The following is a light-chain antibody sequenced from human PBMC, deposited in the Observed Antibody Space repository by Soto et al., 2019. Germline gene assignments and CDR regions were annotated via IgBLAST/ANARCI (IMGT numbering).Light chain of an antibody. V-gene: IGKV3-11*01. CDR1: QSFRGL. Sequence: EVLLTQSPVTLSLSPGERATLSCRASQSFRGLLAWYQQKPGQAPRLLIYDGYNRATGIPPRFSGSGSGTDFTLTISSLEPEDSAVYYCQQRHMWPITFGQGTRLEIK. CDR2: DGY. CDR3: QQRHMWPIT. J-gene: IGKJ5*01.